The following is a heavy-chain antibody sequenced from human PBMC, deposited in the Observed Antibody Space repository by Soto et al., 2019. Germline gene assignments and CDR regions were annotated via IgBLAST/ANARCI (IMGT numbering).Heavy chain of an antibody. CDR2: IYYSGST. D-gene: IGHD3-10*01. CDR3: ARVWGGAFDI. CDR1: GDTISTDC. J-gene: IGHJ3*02. Sequence: SETLSLTCPVSGDTISTDCWSWIRQPPGKGLEWIGYIYYSGSTNYNPSLKSRVTISVDTSKNQFSLKLSSVTAADTAVYYCARVWGGAFDIWGQGTMVTVSS. V-gene: IGHV4-59*01.